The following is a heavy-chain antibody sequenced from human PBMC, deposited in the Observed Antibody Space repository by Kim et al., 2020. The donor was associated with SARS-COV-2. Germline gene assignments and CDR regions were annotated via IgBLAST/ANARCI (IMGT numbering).Heavy chain of an antibody. Sequence: DCVKGRFTISRDNGKNSLYLEMHSLRAEDTAVYYCAREAAEFNYGMDVWGQGTTVTVSS. CDR3: AREAAEFNYGMDV. V-gene: IGHV3-48*01. J-gene: IGHJ6*02. D-gene: IGHD6-13*01.